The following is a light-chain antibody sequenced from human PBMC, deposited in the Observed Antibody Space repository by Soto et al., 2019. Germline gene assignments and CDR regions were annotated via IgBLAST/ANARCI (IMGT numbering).Light chain of an antibody. Sequence: DIQMTQSPSTLSASVGDRVTITCRASQSISSWLAWYQQKPGKAPNLLIYKASTLESGVPSRFSGSGSGTEFTLTISTLQPDDFATYYCKQYNSYSHFTFGQGTRLENK. CDR2: KAS. CDR1: QSISSW. J-gene: IGKJ2*01. V-gene: IGKV1-5*03. CDR3: KQYNSYSHFT.